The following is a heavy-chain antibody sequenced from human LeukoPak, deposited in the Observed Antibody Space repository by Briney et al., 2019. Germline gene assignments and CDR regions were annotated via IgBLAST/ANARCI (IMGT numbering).Heavy chain of an antibody. CDR2: ITGTSYPK. Sequence: PGGSLRLSCRASGFTFNSYSMNWVRQAPGKGLEWISYITGTSYPKMYVDSVRGRFTTSRDNAQNSLYLQMNFLRAEDTAHYYCTRDGADTGFDFDYWGQGVLVAVSS. J-gene: IGHJ4*02. D-gene: IGHD2-8*02. V-gene: IGHV3-21*05. CDR3: TRDGADTGFDFDY. CDR1: GFTFNSYS.